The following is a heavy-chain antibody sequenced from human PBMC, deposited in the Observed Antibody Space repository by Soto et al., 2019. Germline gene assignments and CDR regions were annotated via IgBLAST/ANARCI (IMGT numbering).Heavy chain of an antibody. D-gene: IGHD5-12*01. J-gene: IGHJ4*02. Sequence: VPLLESGGDLVQPGGSLRLSCAASGFSFSSYAMVWVRQAPGKGLEWVSVISGRGGSSYFADSVKGRFTISRDNSKNVLSLEMNSLRVEDTAKYFCAKGSIEYSASIDYWGQGTLVLVSS. CDR2: ISGRGGSS. V-gene: IGHV3-23*01. CDR3: AKGSIEYSASIDY. CDR1: GFSFSSYA.